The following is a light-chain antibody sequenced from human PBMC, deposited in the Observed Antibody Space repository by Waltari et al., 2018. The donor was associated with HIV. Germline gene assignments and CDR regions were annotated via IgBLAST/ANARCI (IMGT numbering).Light chain of an antibody. J-gene: IGLJ1*01. Sequence: QSALTQPASVSGSLGQSINISCSGLSSDLGHSHFVSWYQQHPDTVPRVIIYDVNNRPSGVSSRCSGSKSGATASLTISGLQAEGEAVYYCASHSTYTLLYVFGSGTELTVL. CDR3: ASHSTYTLLYV. CDR1: SSDLGHSHF. CDR2: DVN. V-gene: IGLV2-14*03.